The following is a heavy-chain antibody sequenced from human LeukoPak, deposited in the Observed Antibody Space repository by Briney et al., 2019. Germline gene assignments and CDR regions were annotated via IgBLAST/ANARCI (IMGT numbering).Heavy chain of an antibody. CDR1: GGTFSSYA. Sequence: ASVKVSCKASGGTFSSYAISWVRQAPGQGLERMGGIIPIFGTANYAQKCQGRVTITTDESTSTAYMELSSLRSEDTAVYYCARAAGYSYGDWGQGTLVTVSS. V-gene: IGHV1-69*05. D-gene: IGHD5-18*01. CDR2: IIPIFGTA. CDR3: ARAAGYSYGD. J-gene: IGHJ4*02.